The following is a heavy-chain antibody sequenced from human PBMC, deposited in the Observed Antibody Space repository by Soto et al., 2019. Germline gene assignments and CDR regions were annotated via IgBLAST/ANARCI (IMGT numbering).Heavy chain of an antibody. D-gene: IGHD1-26*01. J-gene: IGHJ4*02. CDR2: INANNGST. CDR1: GYTFTSYY. CDR3: ARDARVGANFDY. Sequence: ASVKVSCKASGYTFTSYYMHWVRQAPGQGLEWMGRINANNGSTNYAQKLQGRVTMTTDTSTSTAYMELRSLRSDDTAVYYCARDARVGANFDYWGQGTLVTVSS. V-gene: IGHV1-18*04.